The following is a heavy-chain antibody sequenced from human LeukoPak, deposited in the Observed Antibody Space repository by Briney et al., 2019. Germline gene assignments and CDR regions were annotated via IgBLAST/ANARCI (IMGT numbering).Heavy chain of an antibody. J-gene: IGHJ4*02. CDR2: ISHDGVDK. Sequence: GGSLRLSCAASGFTFGSSAMSWVRQAPGKGLEWVAVISHDGVDKYYADSVKGRFTISRDNSKNTVSLQVNSLRAEDTAAYYCAKGGYCSATRCYVGKGMDDWGQGTLVTVSS. D-gene: IGHD2-2*01. CDR1: GFTFGSSA. V-gene: IGHV3-30*18. CDR3: AKGGYCSATRCYVGKGMDD.